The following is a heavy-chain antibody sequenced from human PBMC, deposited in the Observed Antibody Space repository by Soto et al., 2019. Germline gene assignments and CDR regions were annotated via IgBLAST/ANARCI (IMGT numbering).Heavy chain of an antibody. D-gene: IGHD3-22*01. CDR1: GFTIGDFW. CDR2: IKKDGSEK. J-gene: IGHJ4*02. Sequence: GGSLRLSCAASGFTIGDFWMSWVRQAPGRGLEWVASIKKDGSEKYYVGSVKGRFTISRDSAKNSLYLQMDNLRGEDTAVYYCARTVVVVVPDNFDHWGQGTLVTVSS. CDR3: ARTVVVVVPDNFDH. V-gene: IGHV3-7*01.